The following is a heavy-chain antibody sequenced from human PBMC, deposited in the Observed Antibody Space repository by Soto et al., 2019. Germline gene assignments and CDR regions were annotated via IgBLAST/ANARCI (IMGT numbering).Heavy chain of an antibody. CDR3: ARTTKLGYCSGGSCRGYWFDP. V-gene: IGHV4-34*01. D-gene: IGHD2-15*01. Sequence: QVQLQQWGAGLLKPSETLSLTCAVYGGSFSGYYWSWIRQPPGKGLEWIGEINHSGSTNYNPSLKGRFTISVDTSKNHFSLKLSSVTAADTAVYYCARTTKLGYCSGGSCRGYWFDPWGQGTLVTVSS. J-gene: IGHJ5*02. CDR1: GGSFSGYY. CDR2: INHSGST.